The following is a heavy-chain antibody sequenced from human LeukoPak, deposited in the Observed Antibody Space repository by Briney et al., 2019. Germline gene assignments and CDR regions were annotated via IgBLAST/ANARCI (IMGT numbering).Heavy chain of an antibody. CDR2: ISGSGGST. J-gene: IGHJ4*02. D-gene: IGHD3-16*01. CDR1: GFTFSSYA. CDR3: AKYYDSFPTPLSTFDY. Sequence: GGSLRLSCAASGFTFSSYAMSWVRQAPGKGLEWVSAISGSGGSTYYADPVKGRFTISRDNSKNTLYLQMNSLRAEDTAVHYCAKYYDSFPTPLSTFDYWGQGTLVTVSS. V-gene: IGHV3-23*01.